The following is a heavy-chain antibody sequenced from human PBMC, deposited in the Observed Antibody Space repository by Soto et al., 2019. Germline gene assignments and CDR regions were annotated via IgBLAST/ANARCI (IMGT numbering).Heavy chain of an antibody. J-gene: IGHJ4*01. V-gene: IGHV3-48*01. Sequence: DVQLVESGGGLVQPGGSLRLSCAASGFTFRSYNMNWVRQSPGKGLDWLSYISSSSSTIYYADSVKGRFTISRDNAKTSLYLQMNSLRGDDKAMYYCARGGTIAVTTIGDYWGQGTLVTVSS. CDR2: ISSSSSTI. CDR1: GFTFRSYN. D-gene: IGHD5-12*01. CDR3: ARGGTIAVTTIGDY.